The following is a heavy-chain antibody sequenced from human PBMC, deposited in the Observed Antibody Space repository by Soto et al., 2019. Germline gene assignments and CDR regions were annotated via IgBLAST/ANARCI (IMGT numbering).Heavy chain of an antibody. J-gene: IGHJ6*03. V-gene: IGHV1-18*01. Sequence: QVQLVQSGAEVKKPGASVKVSCKASGYTFTSYGISWVRQAPGQGLEWMGWISAYNGNTNYAQKLQGRVTMTTDTATSTAYMELRSQRSDDTAVYYCARDTYYDILTGLTDCYYYMDVWGKGTTVTVSS. D-gene: IGHD3-9*01. CDR1: GYTFTSYG. CDR2: ISAYNGNT. CDR3: ARDTYYDILTGLTDCYYYMDV.